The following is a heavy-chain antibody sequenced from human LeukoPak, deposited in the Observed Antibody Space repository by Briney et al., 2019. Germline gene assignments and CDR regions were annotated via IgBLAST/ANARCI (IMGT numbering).Heavy chain of an antibody. CDR2: MYYSGST. D-gene: IGHD3-22*01. CDR1: GGSISSGDYY. V-gene: IGHV4-30-4*01. CDR3: ARPYYYDSRIDP. Sequence: PSETLSLTCTVSGGSISSGDYYWSWIRQPPGKGLAWVGYMYYSGSTYYNPSLKSRVTISVDTSKNQFSLKLSSVTAADTAVYYCARPYYYDSRIDPWGQGTLVTVSS. J-gene: IGHJ5*02.